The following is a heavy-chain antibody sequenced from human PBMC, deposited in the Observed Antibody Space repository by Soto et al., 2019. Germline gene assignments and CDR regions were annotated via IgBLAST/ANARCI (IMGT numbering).Heavy chain of an antibody. D-gene: IGHD2-8*01. CDR1: GFTFRSYA. CDR2: ISGSGGST. CDR3: AKGVLPRGAFDI. Sequence: GESLKISCAASGFTFRSYAMSWVRQAPGKGLEWVSAISGSGGSTYYADSVKGRFTISRDNSKNTLYLQMNSLRAEDTAVYYCAKGVLPRGAFDIWGQGTMVTVSS. V-gene: IGHV3-23*01. J-gene: IGHJ3*02.